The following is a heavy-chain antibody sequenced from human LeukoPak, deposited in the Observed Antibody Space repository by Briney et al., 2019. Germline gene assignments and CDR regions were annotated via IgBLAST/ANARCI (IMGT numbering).Heavy chain of an antibody. CDR2: IRYDGSNK. J-gene: IGHJ4*02. D-gene: IGHD1-26*01. CDR3: AKSQGTVGAFDY. CDR1: GFTFSSYA. Sequence: AGGSLRLSCAASGFTFSSYAMHWVRQAPGKGLEWVAFIRYDGSNKYYADSVKGRFTISRDNSKNTLYLQMNSLRAEDTAVYYCAKSQGTVGAFDYWGQGTLVTASS. V-gene: IGHV3-30*02.